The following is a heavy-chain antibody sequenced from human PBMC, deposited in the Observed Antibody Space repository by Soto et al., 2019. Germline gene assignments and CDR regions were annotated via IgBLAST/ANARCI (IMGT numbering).Heavy chain of an antibody. Sequence: PGESLKISCKGSGYSFTSYWIGWVRQMPGKGLEWMGIIYPGDSDTRYSPSFQGQVTISAHKSISTAYLQWSSLKASDTAMYYCAREAIEVAGTRAFDIWGQGTMVTVSS. D-gene: IGHD6-19*01. V-gene: IGHV5-51*01. CDR1: GYSFTSYW. CDR3: AREAIEVAGTRAFDI. CDR2: IYPGDSDT. J-gene: IGHJ3*02.